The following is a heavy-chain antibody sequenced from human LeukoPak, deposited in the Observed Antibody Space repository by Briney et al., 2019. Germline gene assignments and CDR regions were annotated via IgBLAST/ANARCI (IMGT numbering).Heavy chain of an antibody. CDR3: AREDGITTAGVDY. V-gene: IGHV3-30*02. D-gene: IGHD6-13*01. CDR1: GFTFRSYW. CDR2: IRYDGSNK. J-gene: IGHJ4*02. Sequence: GGSLRLSCEASGFTFRSYWMTWVRQAPGKGLEWVVFIRYDGSNKYHADFVKGRFTISRDNSKNTLYLQMNSLRVEDTAVYYCAREDGITTAGVDYWGQGTLVTVSS.